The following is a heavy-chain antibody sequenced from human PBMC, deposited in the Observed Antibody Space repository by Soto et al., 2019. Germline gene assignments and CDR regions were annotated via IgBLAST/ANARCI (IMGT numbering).Heavy chain of an antibody. Sequence: SETLSLTCTVSGGSISSYYWSWIRQPPGKGLEWIGYIYYSGSTNYNPSLKSRVTISVDTSKNQFSLKLSSVTAADTAVYYCARVLVRPGVGHQPPNYYYYYMDVWGKGTTVTVSS. CDR2: IYYSGST. V-gene: IGHV4-59*01. D-gene: IGHD2-2*01. J-gene: IGHJ6*03. CDR1: GGSISSYY. CDR3: ARVLVRPGVGHQPPNYYYYYMDV.